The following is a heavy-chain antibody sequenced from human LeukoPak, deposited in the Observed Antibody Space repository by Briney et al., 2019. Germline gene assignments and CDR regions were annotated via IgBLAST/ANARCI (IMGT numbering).Heavy chain of an antibody. D-gene: IGHD3-10*01. V-gene: IGHV3-9*01. CDR3: ATRYASGPIADY. CDR2: ITWNGGTI. J-gene: IGHJ4*02. Sequence: GGSLRLSCAASGFSFDDFAMHWVRQAPGKGLEWVSGITWNGGTIDYADSVKGRFTISRDNAKNSLYLQMNSLRAEDTAFYCATRYASGPIADYWGQGTLVTVSS. CDR1: GFSFDDFA.